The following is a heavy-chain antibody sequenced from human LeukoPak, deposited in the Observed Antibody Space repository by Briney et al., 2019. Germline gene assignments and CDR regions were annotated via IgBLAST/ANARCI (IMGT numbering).Heavy chain of an antibody. V-gene: IGHV3-13*01. Sequence: PGGSLRLSCAASGFTFRSYDMHWVRQDTGKGLEWVSGIGTAADTYSAGSVKGRFTISRENAENSLYLQMNSLSLGDTAVYYCARSLLRNWFDPWGQGTLVTVSS. CDR2: IGTAADT. J-gene: IGHJ5*02. CDR3: ARSLLRNWFDP. CDR1: GFTFRSYD.